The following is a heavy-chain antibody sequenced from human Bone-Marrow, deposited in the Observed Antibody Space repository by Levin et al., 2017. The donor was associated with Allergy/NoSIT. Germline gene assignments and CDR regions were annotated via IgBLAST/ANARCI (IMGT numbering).Heavy chain of an antibody. CDR2: ISGTGTSRT. J-gene: IGHJ4*02. Sequence: GESLKISCAASGFTVSDYAMSWVRQAPGKGLEWVSAISGTGTSRTFYADSVKGRFTLSRDNSKNTLYLQINSLRAEDTAEYYCATRGMTTNYYWGQGTLVTVSS. CDR3: ATRGMTTNYY. V-gene: IGHV3-23*01. CDR1: GFTVSDYA. D-gene: IGHD4-11*01.